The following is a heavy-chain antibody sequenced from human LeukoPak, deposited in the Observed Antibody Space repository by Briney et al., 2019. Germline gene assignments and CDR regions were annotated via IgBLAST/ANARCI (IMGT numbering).Heavy chain of an antibody. CDR3: ARHGGSGSLDY. CDR2: SYYSGNT. J-gene: IGHJ4*02. V-gene: IGHV4-59*08. Sequence: SETLSLTCTLPGGSISTYYWSWIRQPPGKGLEWIGYSYYSGNTVPHPSLKSRVTISVDTSKNQFSLRLRSVTAADTAVYYCARHGGSGSLDYWGQGTLVTVST. D-gene: IGHD3-3*01. CDR1: GGSISTYY.